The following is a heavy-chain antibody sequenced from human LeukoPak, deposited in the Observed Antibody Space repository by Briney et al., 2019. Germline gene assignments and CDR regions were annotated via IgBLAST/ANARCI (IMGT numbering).Heavy chain of an antibody. CDR3: ARKRGVGVDTNAFDI. CDR1: GYTFTSYD. V-gene: IGHV1-8*01. J-gene: IGHJ3*02. CDR2: MNPNSGNT. Sequence: ASVKVSCKASGYTFTSYDINWVRQATGQGLEWMGWMNPNSGNTGYAQKFQGRVTMTRNTSISTAYMELSRLTSDDTAVYYCARKRGVGVDTNAFDIWGQGTMVTVSS. D-gene: IGHD3-3*01.